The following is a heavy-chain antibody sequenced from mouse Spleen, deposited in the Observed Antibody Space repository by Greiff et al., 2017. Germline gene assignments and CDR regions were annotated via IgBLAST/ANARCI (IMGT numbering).Heavy chain of an antibody. CDR3: ARQGITTVVSGDYFDY. J-gene: IGHJ2*01. V-gene: IGHV5-9-3*01. D-gene: IGHD1-1*01. CDR2: ISSGGSYT. Sequence: EVQLVESGGGLVKPGGSLKLSCAASGFTFSSYAMSWVRQTPEKRLEWVATISSGGSYTYYPDSVKGRFTISRDNAKNTLYLQMSSLRSEDTAMYYCARQGITTVVSGDYFDYWGQGTTLTVSS. CDR1: GFTFSSYA.